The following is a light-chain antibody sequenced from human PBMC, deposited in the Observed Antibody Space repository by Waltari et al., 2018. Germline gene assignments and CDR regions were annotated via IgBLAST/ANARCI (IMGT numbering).Light chain of an antibody. Sequence: DIQMTQSPSSVSASVGDRVTITCRASQVISTWLAWYQQHPGKAPKLLIYAASSLQSGVPSRFSGIGSGTDFTLTISSLQPEDFAIYYCQQADSFPMAFTFGPGTRVDIK. J-gene: IGKJ3*01. CDR1: QVISTW. V-gene: IGKV1-12*01. CDR3: QQADSFPMAFT. CDR2: AAS.